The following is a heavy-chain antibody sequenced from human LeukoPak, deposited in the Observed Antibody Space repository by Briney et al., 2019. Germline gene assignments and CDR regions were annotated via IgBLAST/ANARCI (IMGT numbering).Heavy chain of an antibody. CDR1: GFLFSSNA. CDR3: AKDEFSTSGLFDY. J-gene: IGHJ4*02. CDR2: ISGSGAST. V-gene: IGHV3-23*01. D-gene: IGHD2/OR15-2a*01. Sequence: PGGSLRLSCAASGFLFSSNAMSWVRQAPGKGLEWVSAISGSGASTYYADSVKGRFTISRDNSKNTLYLQMNSLRAEDTAAYYCAKDEFSTSGLFDYWGQGTLVTVSS.